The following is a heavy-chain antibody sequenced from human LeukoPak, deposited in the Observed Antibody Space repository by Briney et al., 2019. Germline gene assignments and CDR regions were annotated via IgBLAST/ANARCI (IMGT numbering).Heavy chain of an antibody. J-gene: IGHJ5*02. V-gene: IGHV4-61*05. CDR3: ARGSTRDKFDP. D-gene: IGHD2-15*01. CDR1: GGSISSSSYY. CDR2: IYYSGST. Sequence: PSETLSLTCTVSGGSISSSSYYWGWIRQPPGKGLEWSGYIYYSGSTNYNPSLKSRVTISVDTSKNQFSLKLSSVTAADTAVYYCARGSTRDKFDPWGQGTLVTVSS.